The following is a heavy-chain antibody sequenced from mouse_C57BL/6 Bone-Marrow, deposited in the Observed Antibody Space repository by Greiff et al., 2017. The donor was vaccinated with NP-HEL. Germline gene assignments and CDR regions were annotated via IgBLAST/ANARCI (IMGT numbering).Heavy chain of an antibody. CDR1: GYTFTSYW. J-gene: IGHJ2*01. Sequence: QVQLQQSGAELVMPGASVKLSCKASGYTFTSYWMHWVKQRPGQGLEWIGEIDPSDSYTNYNQKFKGKSTLTVDKSSSTAYMQLSSLTSEDPAVYYCATKGVVGDYWGQGTTLTVSS. V-gene: IGHV1-69*01. D-gene: IGHD1-1*01. CDR2: IDPSDSYT. CDR3: ATKGVVGDY.